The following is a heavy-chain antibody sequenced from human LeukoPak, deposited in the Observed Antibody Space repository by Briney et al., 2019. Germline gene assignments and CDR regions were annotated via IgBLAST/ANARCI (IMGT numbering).Heavy chain of an antibody. CDR3: ARAHYVFPQGYYYYYGMDV. V-gene: IGHV1-69*04. Sequence: SVKVSCKASGGTFSSYAINWVRQAPGQGLEWMGRIIPILGIANYAQKFQGRVTITADKSTSTAYMELSSLRSEDTAVYYCARAHYVFPQGYYYYYGMDVWGQGTTVTVSS. CDR1: GGTFSSYA. CDR2: IIPILGIA. D-gene: IGHD3-16*01. J-gene: IGHJ6*02.